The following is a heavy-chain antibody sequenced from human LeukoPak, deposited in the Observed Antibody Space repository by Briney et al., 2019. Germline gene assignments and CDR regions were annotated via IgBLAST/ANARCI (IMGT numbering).Heavy chain of an antibody. CDR3: ARRSAALDAFDI. V-gene: IGHV4-39*01. CDR1: GGSISSSSYY. CDR2: IHYSGST. J-gene: IGHJ3*02. Sequence: SETLSLTCTVSGGSISSSSYYWGCIRQPPGKGLEWIGNIHYSGSTSYNPSLKSRVTISVDTSKKQFSLKLNSVTAADRAVYYCARRSAALDAFDIWGQGTVVTVSS. D-gene: IGHD6-13*01.